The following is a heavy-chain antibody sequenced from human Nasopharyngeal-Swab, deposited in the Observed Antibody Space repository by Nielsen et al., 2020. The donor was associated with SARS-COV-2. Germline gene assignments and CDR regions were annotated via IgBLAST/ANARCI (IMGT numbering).Heavy chain of an antibody. CDR2: IYSGDGT. CDR1: GLTVTSNY. J-gene: IGHJ3*02. D-gene: IGHD6-13*01. Sequence: GGSLRLSCAPSGLTVTSNYMSWVRQAPGKGLEWVSVIYSGDGTYYADSVKGRFTISRDKSKNTLYLQMNSLRAEDTAVYYCAREGGIAAVPGGGAFDIWGQGTMVTVSS. CDR3: AREGGIAAVPGGGAFDI. V-gene: IGHV3-66*01.